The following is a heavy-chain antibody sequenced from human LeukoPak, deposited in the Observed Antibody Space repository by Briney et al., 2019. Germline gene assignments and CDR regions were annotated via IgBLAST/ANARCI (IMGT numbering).Heavy chain of an antibody. CDR2: IYYRGST. V-gene: IGHV4-39*07. CDR1: GGSISSSSYY. J-gene: IGHJ3*02. D-gene: IGHD1-26*01. Sequence: PSETLSLTCTVSGGSISSSSYYWGWIRQPPGKGLEWIGSIYYRGSTYYNPSLKSRVTISVDTSKNQFSLKLSSVTAADTAVYYCARADSGSYCLFDIWGQGTMITVSS. CDR3: ARADSGSYCLFDI.